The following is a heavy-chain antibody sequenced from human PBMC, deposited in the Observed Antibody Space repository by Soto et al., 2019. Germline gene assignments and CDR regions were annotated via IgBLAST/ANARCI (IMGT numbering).Heavy chain of an antibody. Sequence: QVQLQESGPGLVNASGTLSLTCGVSGGSISTNNWWSWVRQPPGQGLEWIAEVYHSGSTNYNPSLKSRLTISVAKSKNQFSLRLTSVTAADSAVYYCARAKLCNTLSCPHSFDTWGQGTLVTVSS. D-gene: IGHD2-2*01. CDR1: GGSISTNNW. CDR3: ARAKLCNTLSCPHSFDT. CDR2: VYHSGST. J-gene: IGHJ4*02. V-gene: IGHV4-4*02.